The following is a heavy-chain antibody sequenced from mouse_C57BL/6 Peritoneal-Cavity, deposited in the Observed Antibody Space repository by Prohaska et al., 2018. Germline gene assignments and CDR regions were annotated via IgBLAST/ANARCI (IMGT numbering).Heavy chain of an antibody. CDR3: TRGRDYDGPYYAMDY. Sequence: QQSGAELVRPGASVTLSCKASGYTFTDYEMHWVKQTPVHGLEWIGAIDPETGGTAYNQKFKGKAILTADNSSSTAYMELRSLTSEASAVYYCTRGRDYDGPYYAMDYWGQGTSVTVSS. V-gene: IGHV1-15*01. J-gene: IGHJ4*01. CDR1: GYTFTDYE. D-gene: IGHD2-4*01. CDR2: IDPETGGT.